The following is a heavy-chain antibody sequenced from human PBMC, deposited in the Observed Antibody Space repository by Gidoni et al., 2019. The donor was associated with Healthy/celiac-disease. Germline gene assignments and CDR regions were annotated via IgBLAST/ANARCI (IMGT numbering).Heavy chain of an antibody. Sequence: QVQLVQSGAEVKKPGSSVKVSCKASGGTFSSHAISWVRQAPGQGLEWMGGIIPIFGTANYAQKFQGRVTITADESTSTAYMELSSLRSEDTAVYYCAREPRQIVVVPAAYFDYWGQGTLVTVSS. V-gene: IGHV1-69*01. J-gene: IGHJ4*02. CDR1: GGTFSSHA. CDR3: AREPRQIVVVPAAYFDY. CDR2: IIPIFGTA. D-gene: IGHD2-2*01.